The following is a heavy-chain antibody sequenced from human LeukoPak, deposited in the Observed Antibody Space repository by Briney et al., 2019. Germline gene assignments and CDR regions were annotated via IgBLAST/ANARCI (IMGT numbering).Heavy chain of an antibody. J-gene: IGHJ4*02. CDR2: ITGSGGNT. Sequence: GASLRLSCAASGFTFSNYAMSWVRQAPGKGLEWVSAITGSGGNTYYAASVEGRFTISRDNSKNTVFLQMNSLRAEDTAVYYCAKWGDYDVLTGYYVSDYWGQGTLVTVSS. V-gene: IGHV3-23*01. CDR1: GFTFSNYA. D-gene: IGHD3-9*01. CDR3: AKWGDYDVLTGYYVSDY.